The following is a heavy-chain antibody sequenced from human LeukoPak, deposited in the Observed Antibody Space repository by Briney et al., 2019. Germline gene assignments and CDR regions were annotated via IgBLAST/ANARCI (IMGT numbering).Heavy chain of an antibody. J-gene: IGHJ6*02. CDR1: GFTFSDYY. Sequence: PGGSLRLSCAASGFTFSDYYMSWIRQAPGKGLEWVSYISSSGSTIYYADSVKGRFTISRDNAKNSLYLQMNSLRAEDTAVYFCARDSPAGSSFHYYGMDVWGQGTTVTVSS. CDR2: ISSSGSTI. CDR3: ARDSPAGSSFHYYGMDV. D-gene: IGHD6-19*01. V-gene: IGHV3-11*01.